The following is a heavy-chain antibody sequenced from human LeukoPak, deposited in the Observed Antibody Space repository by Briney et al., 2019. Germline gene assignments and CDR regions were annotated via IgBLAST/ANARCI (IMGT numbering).Heavy chain of an antibody. CDR1: GGSISSYY. CDR3: ARDYGATDDYHFDY. CDR2: IYHSAST. Sequence: SETLSLTCTVSGGSISSYYWSWIRQPPGKGLEWIGEIYHSASTNYNPSLKSRVTISVDKSKNQFSLKLSSVTAADTAVYYCARDYGATDDYHFDYWGQGTLVTVSS. J-gene: IGHJ4*02. V-gene: IGHV4-59*12. D-gene: IGHD5-12*01.